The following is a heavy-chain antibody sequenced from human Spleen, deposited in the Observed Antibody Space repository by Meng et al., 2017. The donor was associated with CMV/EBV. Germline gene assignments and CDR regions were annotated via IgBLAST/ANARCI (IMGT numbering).Heavy chain of an antibody. CDR2: ISTNSDYT. CDR1: GFTFSSYS. J-gene: IGHJ4*02. CDR3: ATDQNPH. V-gene: IGHV3-21*01. Sequence: GESLKISCAASGFTFSSYSMNWVRQAPGKGLEWVSSISTNSDYTYYADSVKGRFTISRDNVKNSLYLQMNFLRVEDTAVYYCATDQNPHWGQGTLVTVSS.